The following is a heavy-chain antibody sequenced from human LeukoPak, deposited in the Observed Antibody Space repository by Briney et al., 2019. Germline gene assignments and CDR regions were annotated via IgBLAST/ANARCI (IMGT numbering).Heavy chain of an antibody. Sequence: SVKVSCKASGGTFSSYAISWVRQAPGQGLEWMGGIIPIFGTANYAQKFQGRVTITADETTSTAYMELSSLRSEDTAVYYCASSAATPPGNIVVVPAAMNNWFDPWGQGTLVTVSS. J-gene: IGHJ5*02. CDR2: IIPIFGTA. V-gene: IGHV1-69*13. CDR1: GGTFSSYA. CDR3: ASSAATPPGNIVVVPAAMNNWFDP. D-gene: IGHD2-2*01.